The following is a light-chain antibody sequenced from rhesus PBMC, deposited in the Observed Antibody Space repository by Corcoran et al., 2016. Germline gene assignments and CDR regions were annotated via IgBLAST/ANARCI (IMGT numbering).Light chain of an antibody. Sequence: DIQMTQSPSSLSAYVGDTVNISCRASQSISSWLDWYQQKPGKAPKYRINKASNSQSGVPSRFSGNGSGTDFTLTIRSLQPEDFATYCCLQYTTTPFTFGPGTKLDI. CDR1: QSISSW. CDR3: LQYTTTPFT. V-gene: IGKV1-22*01. J-gene: IGKJ3*01. CDR2: KAS.